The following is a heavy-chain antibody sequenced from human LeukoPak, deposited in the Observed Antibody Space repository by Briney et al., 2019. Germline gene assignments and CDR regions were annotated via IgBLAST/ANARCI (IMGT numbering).Heavy chain of an antibody. J-gene: IGHJ4*02. CDR1: GDSISSSSYY. CDR3: ARRSTVVTTFDY. V-gene: IGHV4-39*01. D-gene: IGHD4-23*01. CDR2: IYYSGST. Sequence: SETLSLTCTVSGDSISSSSYYWGWIRQPPGKGLEWIGSIYYSGSTYYNPSLKSRVTISVDTSKKQFSLKLNSVTAADTAVYYCARRSTVVTTFDYWGQGALVTVSS.